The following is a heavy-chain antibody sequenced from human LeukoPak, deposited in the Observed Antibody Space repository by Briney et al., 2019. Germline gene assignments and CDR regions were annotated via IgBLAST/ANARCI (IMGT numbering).Heavy chain of an antibody. CDR3: ARGNYDYVWGSYRSPPPFDI. CDR2: INPNSGGT. CDR1: GYTFTGYY. J-gene: IGHJ3*02. D-gene: IGHD3-16*02. V-gene: IGHV1-2*02. Sequence: GASVKVSCEASGYTFTGYYMHWVRQAPGQGLGWMGWINPNSGGTNYAQKFQGRVTMTRDTSISTAYMELSRLRSDDTAVYYCARGNYDYVWGSYRSPPPFDIWGQGTMVTVSS.